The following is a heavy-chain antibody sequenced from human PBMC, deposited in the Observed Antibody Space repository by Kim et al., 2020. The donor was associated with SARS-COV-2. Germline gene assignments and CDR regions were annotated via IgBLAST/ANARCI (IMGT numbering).Heavy chain of an antibody. CDR1: GYTFTSYY. CDR3: GRDGSGSYGGWFEF. CDR2: INPGGGRA. J-gene: IGHJ5*01. D-gene: IGHD3-10*01. Sequence: ASVKVSCKASGYTFTSYYIHWVRQAPGQGLEWMGIINPGGGRASYPQKFQGRVTMTRDTSTSAVYMELSSLRSEDTAMYYCGRDGSGSYGGWFEFWGQGTLVTVSS. V-gene: IGHV1-46*03.